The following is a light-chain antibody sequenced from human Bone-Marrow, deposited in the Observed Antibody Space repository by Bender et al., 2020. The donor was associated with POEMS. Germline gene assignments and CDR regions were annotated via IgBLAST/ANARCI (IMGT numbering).Light chain of an antibody. CDR3: QSTDSSGTYVV. CDR1: NIGSKS. V-gene: IGLV3-21*02. CDR2: DDT. Sequence: PSVSVAPGETARITCGGNNIGSKSVHWYHRRPGQAPVLVVYDDTDRPSGIPERFSGSSSGTTVTLTISGVQAEDEADYYCQSTDSSGTYVVFGGGTKLTVL. J-gene: IGLJ3*02.